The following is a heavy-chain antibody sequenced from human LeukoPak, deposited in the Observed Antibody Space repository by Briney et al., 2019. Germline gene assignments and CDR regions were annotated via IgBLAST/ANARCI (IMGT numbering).Heavy chain of an antibody. V-gene: IGHV3-21*01. J-gene: IGHJ4*02. CDR1: GFIFKNYS. Sequence: GGSLRLSCDTSGFIFKNYSMNWVRQAPGKGLEWVASISSSYTFKYYTDSVKGRFTVSRDNTKNSLYLQMNSLRVEDTAVYYCARDLMVRGLSYYFDSWGQGTLAIVSS. D-gene: IGHD3-10*01. CDR3: ARDLMVRGLSYYFDS. CDR2: ISSSYTFK.